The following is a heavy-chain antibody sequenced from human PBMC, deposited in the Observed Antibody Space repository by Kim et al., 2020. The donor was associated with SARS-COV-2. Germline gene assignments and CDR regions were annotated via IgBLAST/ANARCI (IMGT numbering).Heavy chain of an antibody. CDR3: ARILLNSYASSATWDF. J-gene: IGHJ6*02. D-gene: IGHD3-22*01. Sequence: GGSLRLSCEASGFTVSSNYMSWVRQAPGKGLEWVSVIYSGGTTYTPASVKARFTIPRDNSKNTLYLQMNSLRAEDTAANYCARILLNSYASSATWDFWG. CDR1: GFTVSSNY. V-gene: IGHV3-66*01. CDR2: IYSGGTT.